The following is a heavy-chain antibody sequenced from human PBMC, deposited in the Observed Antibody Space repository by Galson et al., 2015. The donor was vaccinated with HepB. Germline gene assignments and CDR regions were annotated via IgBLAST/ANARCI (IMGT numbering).Heavy chain of an antibody. CDR1: GDSVSSGLFY. Sequence: SETLSLTCTVSGDSVSSGLFYWSWIRQPPGTGLEWIGSMFYSGSTNYNPSLKSRVTISLDTSNNHFSLNLRSVTAADRAVYYCARGTRGSQPMDVWGQGTTVTVSS. J-gene: IGHJ6*02. CDR2: MFYSGST. D-gene: IGHD3-10*01. V-gene: IGHV4-61*03. CDR3: ARGTRGSQPMDV.